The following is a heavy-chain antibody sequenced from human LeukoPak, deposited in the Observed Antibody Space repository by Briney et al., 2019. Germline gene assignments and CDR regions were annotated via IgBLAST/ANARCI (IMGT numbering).Heavy chain of an antibody. CDR3: ARGGVGSWYHSGGWFDP. CDR2: IYYSGST. D-gene: IGHD6-13*01. Sequence: PSETLSLTCTVSGGSLSSYYWTWIRQPPGKGLEWIGYIYYSGSTNYNPSLKSRVTMSVDTSKNQFSLKLNSVTAADTAVYYCARGGVGSWYHSGGWFDPWGQGTLVTVSS. CDR1: GGSLSSYY. J-gene: IGHJ5*02. V-gene: IGHV4-59*01.